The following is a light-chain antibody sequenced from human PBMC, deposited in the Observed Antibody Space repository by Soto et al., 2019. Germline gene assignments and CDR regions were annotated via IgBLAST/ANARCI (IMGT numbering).Light chain of an antibody. J-gene: IGKJ2*01. CDR1: QSFDSN. CDR2: GAS. V-gene: IGKV3-15*01. CDR3: QQYNDWPSMYT. Sequence: EIVMTQSPATLSVSPGERATLSCRASQSFDSNLAWYQQKPGQAPRLLIFGASTRASGVPARFSGSGSGTEFTLTISSLQFEDFAVDYCQQYNDWPSMYTFGQGTKLEMK.